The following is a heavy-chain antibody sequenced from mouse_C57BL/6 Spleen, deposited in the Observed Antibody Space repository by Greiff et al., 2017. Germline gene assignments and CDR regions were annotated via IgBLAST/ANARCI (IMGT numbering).Heavy chain of an antibody. CDR2: INPNNGGT. CDR3: ARRDYGSSLYFDY. V-gene: IGHV1-18*01. D-gene: IGHD1-1*01. Sequence: EVQLQQSGPELVKPGASVKIPCKASGYTFTDYNMDWVKQSPGKSLEWIGDINPNNGGTIYNQKFKGKATLTVDKSSSTAYMELRSLTSEDTAVYYCARRDYGSSLYFDYWGQGTTLTVSS. J-gene: IGHJ2*01. CDR1: GYTFTDYN.